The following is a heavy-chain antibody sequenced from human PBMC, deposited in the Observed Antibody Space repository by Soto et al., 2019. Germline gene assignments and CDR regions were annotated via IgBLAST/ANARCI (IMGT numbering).Heavy chain of an antibody. Sequence: PGGSLRLSCEASGFTFSGYTMSWVRQAPRKGLEWVSAVSGSGDTTYYADSVKGRFTISRDNSQNTLYLQMNSLKADDSAVYYCASVTQGVWGQGTMVTVSS. D-gene: IGHD4-4*01. J-gene: IGHJ3*01. CDR3: ASVTQGV. V-gene: IGHV3-23*01. CDR1: GFTFSGYT. CDR2: VSGSGDTT.